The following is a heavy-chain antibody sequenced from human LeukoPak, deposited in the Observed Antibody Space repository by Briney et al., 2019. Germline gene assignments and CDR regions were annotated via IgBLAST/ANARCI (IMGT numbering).Heavy chain of an antibody. Sequence: ASVKVSCKASGYTFTSYGINWVRQAPGQGLEWMGWISGYNGNTKYAQKLQGRVTMTTDTSTSTAYMEMRSLRSDDTAVYYCARTIYSGSYYFDYWGQGTLVTVSS. D-gene: IGHD1-26*01. J-gene: IGHJ4*02. V-gene: IGHV1-18*01. CDR1: GYTFTSYG. CDR2: ISGYNGNT. CDR3: ARTIYSGSYYFDY.